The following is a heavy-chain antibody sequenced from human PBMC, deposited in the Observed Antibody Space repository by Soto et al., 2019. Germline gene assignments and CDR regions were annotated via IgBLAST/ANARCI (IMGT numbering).Heavy chain of an antibody. V-gene: IGHV4-59*08. J-gene: IGHJ4*02. CDR1: GGSISSYY. Sequence: SETLSLTCTVSGGSISSYYWSWIRQPPGKGLEWIGYIYYSGSTNYNPSLKSRVTISVDTSKNQFSLKLSSVTAADTAVYYCARLGSRPNYGGPDYFDYWGQGTLVTVSS. CDR3: ARLGSRPNYGGPDYFDY. CDR2: IYYSGST. D-gene: IGHD4-17*01.